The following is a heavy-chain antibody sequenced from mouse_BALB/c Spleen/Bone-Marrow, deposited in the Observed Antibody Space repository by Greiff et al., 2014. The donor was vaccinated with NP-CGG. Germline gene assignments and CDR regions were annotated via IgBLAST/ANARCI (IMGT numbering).Heavy chain of an antibody. Sequence: VQRVESGPGLVAPSQSLSITCTVSEFSLTGYGVNWVRQPPGKGLEWLGMIWGDGSTDYNSALKSRLSISKDNSKSQVFLKMNSLQTDDTARYYCARDHYYGYFDYWGQGTTLTVSS. CDR1: EFSLTGYG. D-gene: IGHD1-2*01. V-gene: IGHV2-6-7*01. CDR2: IWGDGST. CDR3: ARDHYYGYFDY. J-gene: IGHJ2*01.